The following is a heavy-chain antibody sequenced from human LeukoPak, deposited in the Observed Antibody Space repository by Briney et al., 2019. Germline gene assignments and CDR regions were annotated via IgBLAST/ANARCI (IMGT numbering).Heavy chain of an antibody. CDR3: ARAYSSSSARDAFDS. CDR2: ISSSSSTI. Sequence: GGSLRLSCAASGFTFNSYNMNWGRQAPGKGLEWVSYISSSSSTIYYADSVKGRFTISRGSAKTSLFLQMNSLRDEDTAVYYCARAYSSSSARDAFDSWGLGTLVTVSS. V-gene: IGHV3-48*02. CDR1: GFTFNSYN. J-gene: IGHJ3*02. D-gene: IGHD6-6*01.